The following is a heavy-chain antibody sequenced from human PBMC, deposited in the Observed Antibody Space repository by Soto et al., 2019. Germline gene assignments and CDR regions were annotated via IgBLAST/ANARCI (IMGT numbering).Heavy chain of an antibody. CDR2: INHSGST. J-gene: IGHJ6*02. CDR1: GGSFSGYY. V-gene: IGHV4-34*01. CDR3: ARRSGMDV. Sequence: QVQLQQWGAGLLKPSETLSLTCAVYGGSFSGYYWSWIRQPPGKGLEWIGEINHSGSTNYNPSLKSRVTISVDTSKNQCSLKLSSVTAADTAVYYCARRSGMDVWGQGTTVTVSS.